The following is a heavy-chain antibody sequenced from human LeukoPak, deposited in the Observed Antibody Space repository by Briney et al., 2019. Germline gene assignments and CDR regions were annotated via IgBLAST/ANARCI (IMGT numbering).Heavy chain of an antibody. V-gene: IGHV3-23*01. D-gene: IGHD3-16*02. CDR3: VREDFAYVSETYRCWFDP. CDR2: VNTNGGST. Sequence: GGSLRLSCAASGFTFRNYAMNWVRQAPGKGLEWVSTVNTNGGSTYYAASVKGRFTVSRDNSANTLSLQMNSLTVADTAIYYCVREDFAYVSETYRCWFDPWGQGTLVTVSS. J-gene: IGHJ5*02. CDR1: GFTFRNYA.